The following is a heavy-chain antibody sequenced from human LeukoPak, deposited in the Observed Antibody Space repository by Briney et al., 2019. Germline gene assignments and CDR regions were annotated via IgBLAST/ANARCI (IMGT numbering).Heavy chain of an antibody. J-gene: IGHJ4*02. CDR2: ISGSGGST. CDR3: AKATDIVVVVAATGGDY. D-gene: IGHD2-15*01. CDR1: GFTFSSYS. V-gene: IGHV3-23*01. Sequence: GGSLRLSCAASGFTFSSYSMNWVRQAPGKGLEWVSAISGSGGSTYYADSVKGRFTISRDNSKNTLYLQMNSLRAEDTAVYYCAKATDIVVVVAATGGDYWGQGTLVTVSS.